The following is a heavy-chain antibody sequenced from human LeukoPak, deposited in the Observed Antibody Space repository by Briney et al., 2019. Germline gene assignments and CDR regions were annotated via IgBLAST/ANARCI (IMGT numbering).Heavy chain of an antibody. J-gene: IGHJ3*02. Sequence: SETLSLTCTVSGGSISGYYWSWIRQPPGKGLEWIGYIYYSGGTNYNPSLKSRVTISVDTSKNQFSLKLSSVTAADTAVYYCARLGTGEPKGLWAFDIWGQGTMVTVSS. CDR1: GGSISGYY. CDR2: IYYSGGT. V-gene: IGHV4-59*08. CDR3: ARLGTGEPKGLWAFDI. D-gene: IGHD7-27*01.